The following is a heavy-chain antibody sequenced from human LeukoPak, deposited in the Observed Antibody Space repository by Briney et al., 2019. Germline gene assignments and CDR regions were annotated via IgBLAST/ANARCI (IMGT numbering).Heavy chain of an antibody. V-gene: IGHV3-30*18. CDR2: ISYDGLNK. CDR1: GFTFNTYG. CDR3: AKGGLWDIVVVPAVHHGFDP. D-gene: IGHD2-2*01. J-gene: IGHJ5*02. Sequence: PGGSLRLSCAASGFTFNTYGMHWVRQAPGRGLEWLAVISYDGLNKNYADSVKGRFTISRGNLKKTLYLQMNSLRAEDTAMYYCAKGGLWDIVVVPAVHHGFDPWGQGTLVTVSS.